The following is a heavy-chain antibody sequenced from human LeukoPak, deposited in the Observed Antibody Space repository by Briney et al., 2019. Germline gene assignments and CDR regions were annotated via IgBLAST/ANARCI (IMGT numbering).Heavy chain of an antibody. Sequence: GGSLRLSCAASGFTFDDYGMSWVRQAPGKGLEWVSGINWNGGSTGYADSVKGRFTISRGNAKNSLYLQMNSLRAEDTALYHCARVDSSGWYVTEPFDYWGQGTLVTVSS. CDR1: GFTFDDYG. J-gene: IGHJ4*02. V-gene: IGHV3-20*01. D-gene: IGHD6-19*01. CDR2: INWNGGST. CDR3: ARVDSSGWYVTEPFDY.